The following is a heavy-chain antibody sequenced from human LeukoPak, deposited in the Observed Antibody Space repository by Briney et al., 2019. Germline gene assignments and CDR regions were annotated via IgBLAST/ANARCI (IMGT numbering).Heavy chain of an antibody. D-gene: IGHD6-13*01. CDR1: GYTFTGYY. J-gene: IGHJ4*02. CDR3: ARRQGAAAGSSFFDY. Sequence: GASVKVSCKASGYTFTGYYMHWVRQAPGQGLEWMGWINPNGGGTNYAQKFQGWVTMTRDTSISTAYMELSRLRSDDTAVYYCARRQGAAAGSSFFDYWGQGTLVTVSS. V-gene: IGHV1-2*04. CDR2: INPNGGGT.